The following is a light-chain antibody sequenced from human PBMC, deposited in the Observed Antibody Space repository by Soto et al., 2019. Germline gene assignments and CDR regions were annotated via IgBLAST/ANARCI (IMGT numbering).Light chain of an antibody. CDR1: QSVTSY. CDR2: ASS. J-gene: IGKJ1*01. CDR3: QQYSTSQT. Sequence: EIVLTQSPGTLSLSPGERATLSCRASQSVTSYLAWYQQKPGQAPRLLIYASSTRATGIPDRFSGGGSGTDFTLTISRMGPEDFAVYYCQQYSTSQTFGQGTVLEI. V-gene: IGKV3-20*01.